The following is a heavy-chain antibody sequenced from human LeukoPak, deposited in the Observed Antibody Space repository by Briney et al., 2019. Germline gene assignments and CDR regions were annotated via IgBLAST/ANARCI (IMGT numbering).Heavy chain of an antibody. V-gene: IGHV3-11*04. CDR1: GFTFSDHY. J-gene: IGHJ4*02. CDR3: ARGDYFDDSASPVDY. CDR2: ISSSSSTI. Sequence: PGGSLRLSCAASGFTFSDHYMNWVRQAPGKGLEWVSYISSSSSTILYADSVKGRFTISRDNAKNSLYLQMNSLRAEDMAVYYCARGDYFDDSASPVDYWGQGTLVTVSS. D-gene: IGHD2/OR15-2a*01.